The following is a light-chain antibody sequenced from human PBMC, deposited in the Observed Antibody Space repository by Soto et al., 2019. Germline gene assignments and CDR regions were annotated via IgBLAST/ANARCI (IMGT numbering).Light chain of an antibody. J-gene: IGKJ1*01. CDR2: GAS. CDR1: QNVRTF. Sequence: EVVLTQSPATLSLSPGERATLSCRASQNVRTFLDWYQQKPGQAPRLLIYGASNRATGIPARFSGSGSGTEFTLTISSLQPDDFATYYCQQYNSYSYTFGQGTKVDIK. CDR3: QQYNSYSYT. V-gene: IGKV3-11*01.